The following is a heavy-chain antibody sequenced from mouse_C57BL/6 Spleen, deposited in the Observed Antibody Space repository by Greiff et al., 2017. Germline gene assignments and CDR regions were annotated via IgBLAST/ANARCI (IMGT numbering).Heavy chain of an antibody. CDR2: IDPSDSYT. J-gene: IGHJ2*01. V-gene: IGHV1-69*01. Sequence: VQLQQSGAELVMPGASVKLSCKASGYTFTSYWMHWVKQRPGQGLEWIGEIDPSDSYTNYNQKFKGKATLTVDKSSSIAYMQLRSLTSEDSAVYYCARSVSSYYFDYWGQGTTLTVSS. CDR3: ARSVSSYYFDY. CDR1: GYTFTSYW. D-gene: IGHD1-3*01.